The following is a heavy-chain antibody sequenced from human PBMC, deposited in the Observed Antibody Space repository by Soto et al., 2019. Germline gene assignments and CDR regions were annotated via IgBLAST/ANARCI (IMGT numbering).Heavy chain of an antibody. J-gene: IGHJ5*02. D-gene: IGHD2-15*01. CDR1: GGSISSGGYY. CDR3: ARAGYCSGGSCQAGRNWFAP. V-gene: IGHV4-31*03. CDR2: IYYSGST. Sequence: QVQLQESGPGLVKPSQTLSLTCTVSGGSISSGGYYWSWIRQHPGKGLEWIGYIYYSGSTYYNPSLKSRVTIYVDRSKTQFSLKLSSVTAADTAVYYCARAGYCSGGSCQAGRNWFAPWGQGTLVTVSS.